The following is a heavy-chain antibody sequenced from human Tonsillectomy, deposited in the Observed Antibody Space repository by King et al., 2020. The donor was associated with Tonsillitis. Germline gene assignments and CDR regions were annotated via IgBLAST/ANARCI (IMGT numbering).Heavy chain of an antibody. D-gene: IGHD5-24*01. V-gene: IGHV3-48*03. J-gene: IGHJ3*02. CDR3: ARDQLRGKAFDI. Sequence: VQLVESGGGLVQPGGSLRLSCAVSGFTFSSYEMNWVRQAPGKGLEWVSYINSFGSTIYYVDSGKGRFTISRDNTKNSLYLQMNSLRAEDTAVYYCARDQLRGKAFDIWGQGTMVTVS. CDR2: INSFGSTI. CDR1: GFTFSSYE.